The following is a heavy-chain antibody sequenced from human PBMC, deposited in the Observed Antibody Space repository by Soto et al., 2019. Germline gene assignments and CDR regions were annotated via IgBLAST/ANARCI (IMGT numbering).Heavy chain of an antibody. Sequence: QVQLVQSGAEVKKPGSSVKVSCKASGGTFSSYAISWVRQAPGQGLEWMGGIIPIFGTANYAQKFQGRVTITADESTSTAYMELSSLRSEDTAVYYCARKEGSGSYFYSYGMDVWGQGTTVTVSS. J-gene: IGHJ6*02. CDR3: ARKEGSGSYFYSYGMDV. D-gene: IGHD1-26*01. CDR1: GGTFSSYA. V-gene: IGHV1-69*01. CDR2: IIPIFGTA.